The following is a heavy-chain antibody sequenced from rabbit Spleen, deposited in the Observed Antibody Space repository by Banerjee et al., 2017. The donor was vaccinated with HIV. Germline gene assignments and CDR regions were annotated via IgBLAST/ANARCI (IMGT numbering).Heavy chain of an antibody. J-gene: IGHJ4*01. V-gene: IGHV1S45*01. Sequence: QEQLEESGGDLVKPEGSLTLTCTASGFSFTNNYYMCWVRQAPGKGLEWIACIYAGSSGSTHYASWAKGRFTISKTSSTTVTLEMTSLTAADTATYFCARGSAAMTMVITGYYLNLWGPGTLVTVS. CDR2: IYAGSSGST. CDR3: ARGSAAMTMVITGYYLNL. CDR1: GFSFTNNYY. D-gene: IGHD2-1*01.